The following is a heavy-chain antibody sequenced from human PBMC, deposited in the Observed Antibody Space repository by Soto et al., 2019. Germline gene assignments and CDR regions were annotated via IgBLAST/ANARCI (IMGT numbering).Heavy chain of an antibody. Sequence: QLQLQESGPGLVKPSETLSLTCTVSGGSISSSSYYWGWIRQPPGKGLEWIGSIYYSGSTYYNPSHKSRVTISVDTSKNQFSLKRSSVTAADTAVYYCARLEVTSLLHWGQGTLVTVSS. CDR2: IYYSGST. CDR1: GGSISSSSYY. CDR3: ARLEVTSLLH. D-gene: IGHD3-3*01. V-gene: IGHV4-39*01. J-gene: IGHJ4*02.